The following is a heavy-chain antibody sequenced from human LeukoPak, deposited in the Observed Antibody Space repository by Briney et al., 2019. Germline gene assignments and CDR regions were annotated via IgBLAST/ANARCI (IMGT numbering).Heavy chain of an antibody. J-gene: IGHJ4*02. Sequence: PSETLSLTCSVSGVSISSADYYWSWVRQPPGKGLEWIGYISYTGGAYYSPSLKSRLTISVDTSKNQFSLKLSSVTAADTAVYYCARAVPHYNILTSYTRYYFDYWGQGTLVTVSS. CDR3: ARAVPHYNILTSYTRYYFDY. V-gene: IGHV4-30-4*08. D-gene: IGHD3-9*01. CDR2: ISYTGGA. CDR1: GVSISSADYY.